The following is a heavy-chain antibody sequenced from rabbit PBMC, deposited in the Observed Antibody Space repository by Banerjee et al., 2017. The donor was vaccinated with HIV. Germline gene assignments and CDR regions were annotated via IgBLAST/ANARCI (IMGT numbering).Heavy chain of an antibody. J-gene: IGHJ4*01. V-gene: IGHV1S40*01. Sequence: QSLEESGGDLVKPGGTLTLTCTASGFSFSSNYWICWVRQAPGKGLKWIACIYAGSSGSTYYASWAKGRFTISKTSSTTVTLQMTSLTAADTATYFCARGYAGYAGYGYAMDYFNLWGPGTLVTVS. D-gene: IGHD6-1*01. CDR1: GFSFSSNYW. CDR2: IYAGSSGST. CDR3: ARGYAGYAGYGYAMDYFNL.